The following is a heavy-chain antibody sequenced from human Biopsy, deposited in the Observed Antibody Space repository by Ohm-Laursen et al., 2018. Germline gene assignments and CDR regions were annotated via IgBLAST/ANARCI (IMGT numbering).Heavy chain of an antibody. Sequence: TLSLTCTVPGVSINTGGYYWTWIRQHPGTGLEWIGYIHYSGNTLYNPSLKSRLTISVDTSRNQFSLKLTSVTAADTALYYCTRAGGGKIYGLWGQGTLVTVSS. D-gene: IGHD3-16*01. V-gene: IGHV4-31*02. CDR3: TRAGGGKIYGL. J-gene: IGHJ4*02. CDR2: IHYSGNT. CDR1: GVSINTGGYY.